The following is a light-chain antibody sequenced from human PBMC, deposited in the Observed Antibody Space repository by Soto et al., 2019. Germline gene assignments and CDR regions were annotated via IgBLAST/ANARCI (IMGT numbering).Light chain of an antibody. CDR2: DVS. Sequence: QSALTQPRSVSGSPGQSVTISCTGTSSDVGGYNYVSWYQQHPGKAPKVMIYDVSKRPSGVPDRFSGSKSGNTASLTISGLQAEDEADYYCCSYAGSYTPVVFGGGTKLNVL. J-gene: IGLJ2*01. CDR3: CSYAGSYTPVV. CDR1: SSDVGGYNY. V-gene: IGLV2-11*01.